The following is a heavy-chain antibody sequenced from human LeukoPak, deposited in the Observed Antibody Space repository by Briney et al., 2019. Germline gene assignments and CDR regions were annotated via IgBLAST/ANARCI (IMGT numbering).Heavy chain of an antibody. CDR1: GFTFSSYA. CDR3: AKGPRFKDWSGYHAFDY. Sequence: PGGSLRLSCAASGFTFSSYAMSWVRQAPGKGLEWVSAISGSGGSTYYADSVKGRFTISRDNSKNTLYLQMNSLRAEDTAVYYCAKGPRFKDWSGYHAFDYWGQGTLVTVSS. CDR2: ISGSGGST. D-gene: IGHD3-3*01. J-gene: IGHJ4*02. V-gene: IGHV3-23*01.